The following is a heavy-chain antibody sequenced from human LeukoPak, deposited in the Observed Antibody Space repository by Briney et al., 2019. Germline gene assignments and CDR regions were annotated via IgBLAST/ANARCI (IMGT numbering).Heavy chain of an antibody. CDR1: GGSISSGSYY. CDR2: ISGSGGST. J-gene: IGHJ4*02. V-gene: IGHV3-23*01. Sequence: LSLTCTVSGGSISSGSYYWSWIRQPAGKGLEWVSAISGSGGSTYYADSVKGRFTISRDNSKNTLYLQMSSLRAEDTAVYYCAKDRQDVVVPAATCFDYWGQGTLVTVSS. CDR3: AKDRQDVVVPAATCFDY. D-gene: IGHD2-2*01.